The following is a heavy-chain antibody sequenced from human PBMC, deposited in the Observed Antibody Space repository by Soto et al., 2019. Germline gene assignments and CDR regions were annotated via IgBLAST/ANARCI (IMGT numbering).Heavy chain of an antibody. J-gene: IGHJ4*02. D-gene: IGHD1-26*01. Sequence: QVQLVQSGAEVKKPGSSVKVSCKASGGTFSSYAISWVRQAPGQGLEWMGGIIPIFGTANYAQKFQGRVTITADESTSTAYMELSSLRSDDTAVYYCARGGGGSYYHPIDYWGQGTLVTVSS. V-gene: IGHV1-69*12. CDR3: ARGGGGSYYHPIDY. CDR1: GGTFSSYA. CDR2: IIPIFGTA.